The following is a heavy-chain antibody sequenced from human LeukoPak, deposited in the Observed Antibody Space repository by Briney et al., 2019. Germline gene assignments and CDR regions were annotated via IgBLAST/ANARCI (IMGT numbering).Heavy chain of an antibody. CDR3: ARGDYYDRTLDY. CDR1: GGSISSYY. V-gene: IGHV4-59*01. D-gene: IGHD3-22*01. Sequence: SETLSLTCTVSGGSISSYYWSWIRQPPGKGLEWIGYIYYSGSTNYNPSLKSRVTISVDTSKNQFSLKLSSVTAADTAVYYCARGDYYDRTLDYWGQGTLVTAS. CDR2: IYYSGST. J-gene: IGHJ4*02.